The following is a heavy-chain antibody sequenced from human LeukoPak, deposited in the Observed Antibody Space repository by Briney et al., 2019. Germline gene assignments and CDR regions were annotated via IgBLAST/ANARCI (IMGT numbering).Heavy chain of an antibody. J-gene: IGHJ4*02. D-gene: IGHD3-3*01. CDR2: IYPCNSDT. Sequence: GESLKISCKGSGYSFTSYWIAWVRQMPGKGLEWMGIIYPCNSDTKYSPSFQGQVTISADKSISTAYLQWSSLKASDTAMYYCARRYTIFGVVTIDYWGQGTLVTVSS. V-gene: IGHV5-51*01. CDR1: GYSFTSYW. CDR3: ARRYTIFGVVTIDY.